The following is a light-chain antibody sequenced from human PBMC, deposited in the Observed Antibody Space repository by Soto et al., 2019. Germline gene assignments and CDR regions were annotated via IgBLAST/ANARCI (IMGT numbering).Light chain of an antibody. CDR3: QQYGSSPRT. CDR2: DAS. Sequence: VLTQSPGTLSLSPGERATLSCRASQSISSSYLAWYQQKPGQAPRLLIYDASSRATGIPDRFGGSGSGTDFTLTISRLEPEDFAVYYCQQYGSSPRTFGQGTKVDIK. J-gene: IGKJ1*01. V-gene: IGKV3-20*01. CDR1: QSISSSY.